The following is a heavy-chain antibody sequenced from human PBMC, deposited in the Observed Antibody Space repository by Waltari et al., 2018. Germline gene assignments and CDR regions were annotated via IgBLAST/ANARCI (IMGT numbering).Heavy chain of an antibody. CDR1: GDSLSSPSW. Sequence: QLELQESGPGLVKPSGTLSLTCEVSGDSLSSPSWWSWVRQSPQKGLEWLGQVHGSGKTNYNPSFASRVTISLDTSNNQFSLKIIFATAADTAMYYCARDRGRGLYLDTWGPGTLVTVSP. D-gene: IGHD2-15*01. V-gene: IGHV4-4*02. CDR2: VHGSGKT. CDR3: ARDRGRGLYLDT. J-gene: IGHJ5*02.